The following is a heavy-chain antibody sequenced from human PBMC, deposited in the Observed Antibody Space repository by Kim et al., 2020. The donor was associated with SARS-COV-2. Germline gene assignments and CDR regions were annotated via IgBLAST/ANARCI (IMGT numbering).Heavy chain of an antibody. CDR1: GFTFSSFV. J-gene: IGHJ4*02. Sequence: GGSLRLSCATSGFTFSSFVMYWVRQAPGKGLEWVAGISFDGTDKYYADSVKGRFTISRDNSKNTLYLQMNSLRVEDTAVYYCARSVTVAGMGPSDYWGQGNLVTVSS. CDR3: ARSVTVAGMGPSDY. V-gene: IGHV3-30*04. D-gene: IGHD6-19*01. CDR2: ISFDGTDK.